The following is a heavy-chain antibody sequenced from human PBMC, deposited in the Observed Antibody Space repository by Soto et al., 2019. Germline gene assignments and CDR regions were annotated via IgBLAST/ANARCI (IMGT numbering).Heavy chain of an antibody. CDR2: ISANGQGI. D-gene: IGHD1-7*01. CDR3: AKDRNYPRDQFHN. V-gene: IGHV3-23*01. CDR1: GFTVNNYA. J-gene: IGHJ4*02. Sequence: GSLRLSCAASGFTVNNYAMSWVRQAPGKGLEWVSAISANGQGIYYADSVKGRFIISRDSSKNTVFLHMDSLTAEDTAVYYCAKDRNYPRDQFHNWGQGTLVTVSS.